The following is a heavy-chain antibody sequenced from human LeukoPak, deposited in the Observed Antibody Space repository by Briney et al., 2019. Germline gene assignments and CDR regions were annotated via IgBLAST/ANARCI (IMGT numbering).Heavy chain of an antibody. J-gene: IGHJ3*02. CDR1: GGSISSGDYY. CDR2: TYYSGST. V-gene: IGHV4-30-4*01. Sequence: SQTLSLTCTVSGGSISSGDYYWSWIRQPPGKGLEWIGYTYYSGSTYYNPSLKSRLTISVDTSKNQFSLKLSSVTAADTAVYYCARRVVGQPDAFDIWGQGTMVTVSS. D-gene: IGHD2-2*01. CDR3: ARRVVGQPDAFDI.